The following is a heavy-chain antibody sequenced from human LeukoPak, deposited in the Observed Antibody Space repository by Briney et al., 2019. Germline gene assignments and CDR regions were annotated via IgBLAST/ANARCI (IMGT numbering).Heavy chain of an antibody. CDR2: ISGSGGST. J-gene: IGHJ4*02. D-gene: IGHD2-15*01. CDR1: GFTFSSYA. V-gene: IGHV3-23*01. Sequence: QPGGSLRLSCAASGFTFSSYAMSWVRQAPGQGLEWVLAISGSGGSTYYADSVRGRFTISRDNSKNTLFLQMNSLRAEDTAVYYCAKEVEAVTPIADYWGQGTLATVSS. CDR3: AKEVEAVTPIADY.